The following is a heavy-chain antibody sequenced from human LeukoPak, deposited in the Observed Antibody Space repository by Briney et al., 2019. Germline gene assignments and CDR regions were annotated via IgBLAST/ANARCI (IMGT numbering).Heavy chain of an antibody. CDR1: GGSISSIAYY. CDR3: ARHPSRSLFTVTTFDN. D-gene: IGHD1-26*01. Sequence: SETLSLTCTVSGGSISSIAYYWGWVRQPPGMGLEWIGSIYYTGSTYYNPSLKSRVTISVDTSKNQFSLKMSSVSAADTAVYFCARHPSRSLFTVTTFDNWGQGTLVTVSS. V-gene: IGHV4-39*01. J-gene: IGHJ4*02. CDR2: IYYTGST.